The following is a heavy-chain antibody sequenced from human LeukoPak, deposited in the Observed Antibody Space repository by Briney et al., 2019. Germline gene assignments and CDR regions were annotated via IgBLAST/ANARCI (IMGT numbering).Heavy chain of an antibody. Sequence: PGGSLRLSCAASGFTFSDYYMSWLRQAPGKGLEWVSYISSSGSTIYYADSVKGRFTISRDNAKNSLYLQMNSLRAEDTAVYYCAKDLGLYYYDSSGYWGQGTLVTVSS. V-gene: IGHV3-11*01. CDR2: ISSSGSTI. CDR3: AKDLGLYYYDSSGY. CDR1: GFTFSDYY. J-gene: IGHJ4*02. D-gene: IGHD3-22*01.